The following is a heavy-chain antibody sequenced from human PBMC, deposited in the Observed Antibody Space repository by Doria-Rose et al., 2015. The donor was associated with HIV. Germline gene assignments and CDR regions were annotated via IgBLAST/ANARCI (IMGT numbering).Heavy chain of an antibody. CDR1: GFTFNNAW. D-gene: IGHD5-12*01. CDR3: ATEGVDLVPTEGFGYYFDY. CDR2: VKSKADGGTT. V-gene: IGHV3-15*01. J-gene: IGHJ4*02. Sequence: SCTASGFTFNNAWVSWVRQAPGKGLEWVGRVKSKADGGTTDYAAPVKGRFTISRDDTKNTLYMQMNNLKTGDTAVYYCATEGVDLVPTEGFGYYFDYWGQGTLVTVSS.